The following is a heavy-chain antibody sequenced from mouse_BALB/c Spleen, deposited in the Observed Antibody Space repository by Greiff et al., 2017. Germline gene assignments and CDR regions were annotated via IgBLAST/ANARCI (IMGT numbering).Heavy chain of an antibody. D-gene: IGHD2-1*01. CDR1: GFTFSSYA. Sequence: EVQVVESGGGLVKPGGSLKLSCAASGFTFSSYAMSWVRQTPEKRLEWVASISSGGSTYYPDSVKGRFTISRDNARNILYLQMSSLRSEDTAMYYCARGGGKAYYAMDYWGQGTSVTVSS. CDR2: ISSGGST. CDR3: ARGGGKAYYAMDY. V-gene: IGHV5-6-5*01. J-gene: IGHJ4*01.